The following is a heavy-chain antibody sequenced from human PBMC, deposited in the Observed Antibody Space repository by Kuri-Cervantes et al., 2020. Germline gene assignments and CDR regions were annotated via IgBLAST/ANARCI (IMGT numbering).Heavy chain of an antibody. CDR1: GFTFSKAW. D-gene: IGHD5-12*01. CDR3: TTGGYSGSF. V-gene: IGHV3-15*01. Sequence: GESLKISCAASGFTFSKAWMSWVRQAPGKGPEWVGRIKSKTDDEPTDYAAPVKGRFTISRDDSKNTLYLQMNSLKTEDTAVYYCTTGGYSGSFWGRGTLVTVSS. J-gene: IGHJ2*01. CDR2: IKSKTDDEPT.